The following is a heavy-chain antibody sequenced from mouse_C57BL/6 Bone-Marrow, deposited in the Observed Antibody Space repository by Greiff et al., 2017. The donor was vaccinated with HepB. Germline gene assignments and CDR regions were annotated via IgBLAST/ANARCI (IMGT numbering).Heavy chain of an antibody. Sequence: EVQLQESGPGMVKPSQSLSLTCTVTGYSITSGYDWHWIRHFPGNKLEWMGYISYSGSTNYNPSLKSRISITHDTSKNHFFLKLNSVTTEDTATYYCARGPHYYGRGYYYAMDYWGQGTSVTVSS. V-gene: IGHV3-1*01. CDR3: ARGPHYYGRGYYYAMDY. D-gene: IGHD1-1*01. CDR2: ISYSGST. J-gene: IGHJ4*01. CDR1: GYSITSGYD.